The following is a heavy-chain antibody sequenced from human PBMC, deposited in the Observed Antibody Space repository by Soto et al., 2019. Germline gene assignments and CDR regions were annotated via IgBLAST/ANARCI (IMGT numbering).Heavy chain of an antibody. Sequence: SETLSLTCSVSGGSISSINYYWGWVRQPPGKGLEWIASIYHRGNTYSNPSLKSRVTISIDTSNNQLYLKLSPVTAANTAVYYCARRRVYGDYGRTFGYWGQGTLVTVSS. CDR3: ARRRVYGDYGRTFGY. CDR1: GGSISSINYY. D-gene: IGHD4-17*01. J-gene: IGHJ4*02. CDR2: IYHRGNT. V-gene: IGHV4-39*01.